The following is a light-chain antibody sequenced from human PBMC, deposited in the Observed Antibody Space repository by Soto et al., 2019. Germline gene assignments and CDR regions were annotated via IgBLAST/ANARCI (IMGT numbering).Light chain of an antibody. Sequence: VMTQSPLTLPVTPGEPASISCRSSQSLVKTDGITYLNWFHQRPGQSPRRLINRVSRRDSGVPDRFSGSGSGTDFTLKISRVEAEDVGVYYCMQGTSWPWTFGQGTKVDIK. CDR1: QSLVKTDGITY. V-gene: IGKV2-30*01. J-gene: IGKJ1*01. CDR2: RVS. CDR3: MQGTSWPWT.